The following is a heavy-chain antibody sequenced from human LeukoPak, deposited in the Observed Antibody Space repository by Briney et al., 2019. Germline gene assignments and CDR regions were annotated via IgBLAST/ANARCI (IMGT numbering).Heavy chain of an antibody. CDR3: ARDLNDSSGYYLDY. V-gene: IGHV1-2*02. CDR1: GYTFTGYY. D-gene: IGHD3-22*01. Sequence: ASVKVSCKASGYTFTGYYMHWVRQAPGQGLEWMGWINPNSGGTNYAQKFQGRVTMTRDTPISTAYMELSRLRSDDTAVYYCARDLNDSSGYYLDYWGQGTLVTVSS. J-gene: IGHJ4*02. CDR2: INPNSGGT.